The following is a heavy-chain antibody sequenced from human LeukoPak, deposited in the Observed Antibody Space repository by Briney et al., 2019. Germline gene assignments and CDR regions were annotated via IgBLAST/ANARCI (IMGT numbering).Heavy chain of an antibody. Sequence: GGSLRLSCAASGFTFSNAWMSWVRQAPGKGLEWVGRIKSKTDGGTTDYAAPVKGRFTISRDDSKNTLYLQMNSLRAEDTAVYYCARGPGYDFWSGYLMHPPDYGMDVWGQGTTVTVSS. V-gene: IGHV3-15*01. CDR3: ARGPGYDFWSGYLMHPPDYGMDV. CDR2: IKSKTDGGTT. D-gene: IGHD3-3*01. CDR1: GFTFSNAW. J-gene: IGHJ6*02.